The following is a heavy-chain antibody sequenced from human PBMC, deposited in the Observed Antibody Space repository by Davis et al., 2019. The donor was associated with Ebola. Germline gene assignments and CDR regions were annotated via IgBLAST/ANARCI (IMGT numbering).Heavy chain of an antibody. V-gene: IGHV3-23*01. CDR2: ISGSGGST. D-gene: IGHD1-26*01. CDR3: VGGSQTFDY. CDR1: GFTFSSYA. Sequence: PGGSLRLSCAASGFTFSSYAMSWVRQAPGKGLEWVSAISGSGGSTYYADSVKGRFTISRDNSKNTLFLQMSSLRAEDTSVYFCVGGSQTFDYWGQGTQVTVSS. J-gene: IGHJ4*02.